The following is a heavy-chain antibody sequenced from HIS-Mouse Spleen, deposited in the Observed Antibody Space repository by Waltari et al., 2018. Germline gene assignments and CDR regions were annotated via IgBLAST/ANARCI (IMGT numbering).Heavy chain of an antibody. V-gene: IGHV3-30*18. CDR1: GFTFRSYG. J-gene: IGHJ5*02. CDR2: ISYDGSNK. CDR3: AKEYSSSHNWFDP. D-gene: IGHD6-13*01. Sequence: QLQLVESGGGVVQPGRSLSLSCAASGFTFRSYGMPWVRQAPGKGVEWVAVISYDGSNKYYADSVKGRFTISRDNSKNTLYLQMNSLRAEDTAVYYCAKEYSSSHNWFDPWGQGTLVTVSS.